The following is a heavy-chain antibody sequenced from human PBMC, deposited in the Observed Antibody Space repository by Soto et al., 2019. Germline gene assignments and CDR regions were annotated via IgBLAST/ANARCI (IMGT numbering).Heavy chain of an antibody. Sequence: PGESLKISCKGSGYSFASYWIGWVRQMRGKGLEWVWIIYPGDSDTRYSPSSQGQVSISADKSISTAYLQWSSLKASDTAMYYCARHSVVPAAINYYYGMAVWGQGTTVTVSS. CDR3: ARHSVVPAAINYYYGMAV. CDR1: GYSFASYW. D-gene: IGHD2-2*02. J-gene: IGHJ6*02. V-gene: IGHV5-51*01. CDR2: IYPGDSDT.